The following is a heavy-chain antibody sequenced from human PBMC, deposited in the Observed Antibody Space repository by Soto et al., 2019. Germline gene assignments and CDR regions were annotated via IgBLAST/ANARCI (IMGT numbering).Heavy chain of an antibody. V-gene: IGHV3-48*02. Sequence: EVQLVESGGDLVQPGGSLRLSCAGSGFILNSFSMNWVRQAPGKGLEWVSYISSSRTTIYYADSVRGRFTISSDDAKNSLFLQMNSLRDDDTAVYYCVRGRSDSLMDVWGQGTTVTVSS. CDR1: GFILNSFS. J-gene: IGHJ6*02. D-gene: IGHD2-15*01. CDR2: ISSSRTTI. CDR3: VRGRSDSLMDV.